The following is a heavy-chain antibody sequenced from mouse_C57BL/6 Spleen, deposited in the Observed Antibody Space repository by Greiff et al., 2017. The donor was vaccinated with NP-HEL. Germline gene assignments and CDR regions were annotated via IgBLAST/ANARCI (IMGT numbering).Heavy chain of an antibody. CDR3: ARGGDYFDY. CDR1: GFTFSSYA. J-gene: IGHJ2*01. V-gene: IGHV5-4*01. CDR2: ISDGGSYT. Sequence: EVQLVESGGGLVKPGGSLKLSCAASGFTFSSYAMSWDRQTPEKRLEWVATISDGGSYTYYPDNVKGRFTVSRDNAKNNLYLQMSHLKSEDTAMYYGARGGDYFDYWGHSTTLTVSS.